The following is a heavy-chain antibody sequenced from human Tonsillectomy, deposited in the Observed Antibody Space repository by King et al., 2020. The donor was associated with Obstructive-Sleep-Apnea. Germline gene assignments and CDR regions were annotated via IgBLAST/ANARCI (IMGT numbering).Heavy chain of an antibody. V-gene: IGHV4-34*01. J-gene: IGHJ4*02. Sequence: VQLQQWGAGLLKPSETLSLTCAVYGGSFSGYYWSWIRQPPGKGLEWIGEINHSGSTNYNPSLKSRVTISVDTSKNQFSLKLSSVTAADTAVYYCARGRTFNTIFGVVLFDYWGQGTLVTVSS. CDR2: INHSGST. D-gene: IGHD3-3*01. CDR3: ARGRTFNTIFGVVLFDY. CDR1: GGSFSGYY.